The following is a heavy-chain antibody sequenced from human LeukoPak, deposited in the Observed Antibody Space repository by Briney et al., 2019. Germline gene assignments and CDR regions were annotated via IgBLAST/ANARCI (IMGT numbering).Heavy chain of an antibody. V-gene: IGHV1-18*01. CDR2: ISAYNGNT. CDR1: GYTFISYG. Sequence: ASVKVSCKASGYTFISYGITWVRQAPGQGLEWMGWISAYNGNTNYAQKLQGRVTMTTDTSTSTAYMELRSLRSDDTAVYYCARDVSARYYYYGMDVWGQGTTVTVSS. J-gene: IGHJ6*02. CDR3: ARDVSARYYYYGMDV. D-gene: IGHD3-3*02.